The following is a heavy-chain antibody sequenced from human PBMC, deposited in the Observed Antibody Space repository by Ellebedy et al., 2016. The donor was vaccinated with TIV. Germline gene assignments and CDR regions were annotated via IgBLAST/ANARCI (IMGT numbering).Heavy chain of an antibody. CDR2: ISVYRGDT. CDR1: GYAITSYG. J-gene: IGHJ4*02. Sequence: ASVKVSCXTSGYAITSYGITWVRQAPGQALEWMGWISVYRGDTNYARKFQGGVTMTTDTPTSTAYMELRSLRPDDTAVYYCARGGQNYFDYWGQGTRVTVSS. V-gene: IGHV1-18*01. CDR3: ARGGQNYFDY.